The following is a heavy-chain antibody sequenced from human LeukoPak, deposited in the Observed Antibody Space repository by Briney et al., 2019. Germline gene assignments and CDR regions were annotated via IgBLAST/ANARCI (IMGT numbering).Heavy chain of an antibody. V-gene: IGHV3-21*01. D-gene: IGHD3-22*01. Sequence: GGSLRLSCAASGSTFSSYEMNWVRQAPGKGLEWVSSMSSGSSFIYYADSVKGRFTISRDNAKNSLFFQMNSLRAEDTAVYYCARESSGYFYWGQGTLVTVSS. CDR3: ARESSGYFY. CDR1: GSTFSSYE. CDR2: MSSGSSFI. J-gene: IGHJ4*02.